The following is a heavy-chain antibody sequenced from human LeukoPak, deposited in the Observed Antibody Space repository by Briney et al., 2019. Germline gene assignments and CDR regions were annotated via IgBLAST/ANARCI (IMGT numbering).Heavy chain of an antibody. D-gene: IGHD3-10*01. Sequence: ASVKVSCKASGYTFTSYGINWVRQAPGQGLEWMGWISGYNGKTNYAQKVRGRVTMTTDTSTSTAYMELRSLRSDDMAVYYCARDFSVTMVRGVIHYMDVWGKGTTVTVSS. CDR3: ARDFSVTMVRGVIHYMDV. CDR1: GYTFTSYG. J-gene: IGHJ6*03. CDR2: ISGYNGKT. V-gene: IGHV1-18*03.